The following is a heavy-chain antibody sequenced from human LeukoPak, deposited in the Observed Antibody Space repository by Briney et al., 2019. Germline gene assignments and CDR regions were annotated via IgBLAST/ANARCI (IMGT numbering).Heavy chain of an antibody. CDR2: INPSSGST. Sequence: ASVKVSCKASGYTFTSYYMHWVRQAPGQGLEWMGVINPSSGSTTYAQKFQGRVTMTRDTSTSTVYMELSSLRSEDTAVYYCARGLRDYVDYWGQGTLVTVSS. CDR1: GYTFTSYY. J-gene: IGHJ4*02. CDR3: ARGLRDYVDY. V-gene: IGHV1-46*01.